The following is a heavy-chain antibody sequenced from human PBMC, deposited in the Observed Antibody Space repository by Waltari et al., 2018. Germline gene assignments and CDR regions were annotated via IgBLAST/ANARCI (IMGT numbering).Heavy chain of an antibody. J-gene: IGHJ6*03. CDR2: INHSGST. CDR1: GGSFSGYY. D-gene: IGHD2-15*01. Sequence: QVQLQQWGAGLLKPSETLSLTCAVYGGSFSGYYWSWIRPPPGTGLEWIGEINHSGSTNYNPSLKSRVTISVDTSKNQFSLKLSSVTAADTAVYYCARKGRMVAATFYYYYYMDVWGKGTTVTVSS. V-gene: IGHV4-34*01. CDR3: ARKGRMVAATFYYYYYMDV.